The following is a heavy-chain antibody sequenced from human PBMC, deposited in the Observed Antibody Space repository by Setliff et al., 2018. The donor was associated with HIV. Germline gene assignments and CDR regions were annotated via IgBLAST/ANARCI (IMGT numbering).Heavy chain of an antibody. CDR1: GYSFTKYV. CDR3: ARERDSDGFQFDP. D-gene: IGHD3-22*01. Sequence: ASVKVSCKASGYSFTKYVMHWVRQAPGQRLEWMGWINAGNDNTKYSQGLQGRLTITRDTSASTTYMDLSSLRSEDMAVYYCARERDSDGFQFDPWGQGTLVTVSS. J-gene: IGHJ5*02. V-gene: IGHV1-3*03. CDR2: INAGNDNT.